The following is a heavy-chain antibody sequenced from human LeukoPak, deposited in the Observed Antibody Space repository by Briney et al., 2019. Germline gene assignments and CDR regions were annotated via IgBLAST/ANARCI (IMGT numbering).Heavy chain of an antibody. Sequence: GASVKVSCKASGYTFTGYYMHWVRQAPGQGLEWMGGIIPIFGTANYAQKFQGRVTITTDESTSTAYMELSSLRSEDTAVYYCARGHGRDNWFDPWGQGTLVTVSS. V-gene: IGHV1-69*05. CDR3: ARGHGRDNWFDP. CDR1: GYTFTGYY. J-gene: IGHJ5*02. CDR2: IIPIFGTA.